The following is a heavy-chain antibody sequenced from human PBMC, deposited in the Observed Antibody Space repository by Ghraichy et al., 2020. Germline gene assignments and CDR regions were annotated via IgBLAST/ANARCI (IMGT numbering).Heavy chain of an antibody. CDR2: ITSRSSRI. Sequence: GESLNISCVGSGFTLSNYGMNWVRQSPGKGLEWVSYITSRSSRIFYADSVKGRFTTSRDNSKNTLYLQMNSLRAEDTAVYYCARGGVGYYGSGSYDYWGQGTLVTVSS. J-gene: IGHJ4*02. D-gene: IGHD3-10*01. V-gene: IGHV3-48*01. CDR1: GFTLSNYG. CDR3: ARGGVGYYGSGSYDY.